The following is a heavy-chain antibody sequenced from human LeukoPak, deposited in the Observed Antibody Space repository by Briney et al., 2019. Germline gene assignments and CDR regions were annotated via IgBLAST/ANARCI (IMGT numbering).Heavy chain of an antibody. CDR3: ATYCGGDCYQTDY. Sequence: PGGSLRLSCAASGFTFSSYSMNWVRQAPGKGLEWVSSISSSSSYIYYADSVKGRFTISRDNAKNSLYLQMNSLRAEDTAVYYCATYCGGDCYQTDYWGQGTLVTVSS. J-gene: IGHJ4*02. CDR2: ISSSSSYI. D-gene: IGHD2-21*02. CDR1: GFTFSSYS. V-gene: IGHV3-21*01.